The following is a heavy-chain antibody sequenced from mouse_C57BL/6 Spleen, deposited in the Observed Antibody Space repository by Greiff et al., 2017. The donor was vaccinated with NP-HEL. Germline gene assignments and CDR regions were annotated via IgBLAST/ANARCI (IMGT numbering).Heavy chain of an antibody. V-gene: IGHV1-81*01. Sequence: QVQLQQSGAELARPGASVKLSCKASGYTFTSYGISWVKQRTGQGLGWIGEIYPRSGNTYYNEKFKGKATLTADKSSSTAYMELRSLTSEDSAVYFCARLGLRYPFAYWGKGTLVTVSA. CDR2: IYPRSGNT. J-gene: IGHJ3*01. CDR1: GYTFTSYG. CDR3: ARLGLRYPFAY. D-gene: IGHD1-1*01.